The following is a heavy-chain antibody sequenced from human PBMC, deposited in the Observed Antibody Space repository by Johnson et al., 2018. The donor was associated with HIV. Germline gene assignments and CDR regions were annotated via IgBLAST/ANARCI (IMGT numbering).Heavy chain of an antibody. CDR2: ISGGGGTT. J-gene: IGHJ3*02. Sequence: VQLVESGGGWVQPGGSLRLSCAASGFSFSDYAMSWVRQAPGKGLEWVSGISGGGGTTYYAYAVAGRFTISRDNSKNTLYVQMNSLRAEDTAVYYCAKRLGYDSRGDQFDIWGQGTMVSVSS. D-gene: IGHD3-22*01. V-gene: IGHV3-23*04. CDR3: AKRLGYDSRGDQFDI. CDR1: GFSFSDYA.